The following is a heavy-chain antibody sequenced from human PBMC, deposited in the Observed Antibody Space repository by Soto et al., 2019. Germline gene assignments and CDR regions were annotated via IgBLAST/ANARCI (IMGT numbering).Heavy chain of an antibody. CDR2: IDPSDSYT. CDR1: GYSFTSYW. D-gene: IGHD2-8*01. CDR3: ARHCTGPNGVCPYYYYGMDV. V-gene: IGHV5-10-1*01. Sequence: PGESLKISCKGSGYSFTSYWISWVRQMPGKGLEWMGRIDPSDSYTNYSPSFQGHVTISADKSISTAYLQWSSLKASDTAMYYCARHCTGPNGVCPYYYYGMDVWGQGTTVTVSS. J-gene: IGHJ6*02.